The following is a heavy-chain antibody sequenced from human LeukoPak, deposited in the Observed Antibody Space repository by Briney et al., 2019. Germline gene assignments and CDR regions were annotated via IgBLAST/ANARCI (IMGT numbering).Heavy chain of an antibody. D-gene: IGHD3-22*01. J-gene: IGHJ4*02. CDR1: GFTLSKYG. CDR2: ISYDGSKK. Sequence: GRSLRLSCAASGFTLSKYGMHWVRQAPGKGLEWVAVISYDGSKKYYGESVKGRFTIYRENSKNTLYLQMNSLTAEDTAVYFCARDHPTTYFDSSGYFEYWGQGTLVTVSS. V-gene: IGHV3-30*03. CDR3: ARDHPTTYFDSSGYFEY.